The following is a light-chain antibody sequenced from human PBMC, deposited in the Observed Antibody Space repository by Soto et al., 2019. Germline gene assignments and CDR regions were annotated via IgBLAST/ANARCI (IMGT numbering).Light chain of an antibody. CDR3: QQSYSSPWT. V-gene: IGKV1-39*01. CDR2: AIS. Sequence: DIQMTQSPSSLSASVGDRVTLTCRASRSISNYLNWYQQKPGKAPKLLIYAISSLRSGVPSRFSGSGSGTDFTLTISSLQPEDFATYYCQQSYSSPWTFGQGTKVDLK. CDR1: RSISNY. J-gene: IGKJ1*01.